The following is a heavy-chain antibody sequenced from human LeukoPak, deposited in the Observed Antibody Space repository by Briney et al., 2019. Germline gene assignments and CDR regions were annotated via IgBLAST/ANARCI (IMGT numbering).Heavy chain of an antibody. J-gene: IGHJ6*02. CDR2: ISYDGSNK. D-gene: IGHD3-3*01. CDR1: GFTFSGYG. V-gene: IGHV3-30*18. CDR3: AKDMEKSAYYDFWSGYPTDV. Sequence: GGSLRLSCAASGFTFSGYGMHWVRQAPGKGLEWVAVISYDGSNKYYADSVKGRFTISRDNSKNTLYLQMNSLRAEDTAVYYCAKDMEKSAYYDFWSGYPTDVWGQGTTVTVSS.